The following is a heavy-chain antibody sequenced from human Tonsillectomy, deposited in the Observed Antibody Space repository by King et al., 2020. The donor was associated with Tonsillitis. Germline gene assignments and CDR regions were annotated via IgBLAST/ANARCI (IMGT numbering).Heavy chain of an antibody. Sequence: DVQLVESGGVLVQPGGSLRLSCAASGFTFISYWMHWVRQAPGKGLVWVSRINSDGSSTSYADSVKGRFTISRDNAKNTLYLQMNSLVAEDTAVYYCARDSDDFWSGYWGYYYYYYMDVWGKGTTVTVSS. J-gene: IGHJ6*03. CDR1: GFTFISYW. CDR2: INSDGSST. V-gene: IGHV3-74*01. D-gene: IGHD3-3*01. CDR3: ARDSDDFWSGYWGYYYYYYMDV.